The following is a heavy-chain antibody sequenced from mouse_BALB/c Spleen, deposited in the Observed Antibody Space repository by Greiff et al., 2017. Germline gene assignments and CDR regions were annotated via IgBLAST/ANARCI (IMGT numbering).Heavy chain of an antibody. CDR2: IYPGNVNT. V-gene: IGHV1S56*01. J-gene: IGHJ4*01. CDR1: GYTFTSYY. CDR3: ARGEYGNYGGYAMDY. D-gene: IGHD2-10*02. Sequence: VQLQQSGPELVKPGASVRISCKASGYTFTSYYIHWVKQRPGQGLEWIGWIYPGNVNTKYNEKFKGKATLTADKSSSTAYMQLSSLTSEDSAVYFCARGEYGNYGGYAMDYWGQGTSVTVSS.